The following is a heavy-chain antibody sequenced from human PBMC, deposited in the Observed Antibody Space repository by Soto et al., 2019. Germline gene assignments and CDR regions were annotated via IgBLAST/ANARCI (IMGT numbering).Heavy chain of an antibody. CDR3: ARRVLISTLFSDS. CDR1: GGTFSSYA. D-gene: IGHD2-15*01. J-gene: IGHJ5*01. Sequence: VNGTCKASGGTFSSYAIRWVRQSPGQGLEWMGGIIPIFGTANYAQKFQGRVTITADESTSTAYMELSSLRSEDTAVYYCARRVLISTLFSDSTVHGT. CDR2: IIPIFGTA. V-gene: IGHV1-69*01.